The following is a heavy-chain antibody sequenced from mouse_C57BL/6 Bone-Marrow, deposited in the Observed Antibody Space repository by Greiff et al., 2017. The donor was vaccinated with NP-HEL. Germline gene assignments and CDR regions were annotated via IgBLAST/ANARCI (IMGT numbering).Heavy chain of an antibody. Sequence: VQLQQSGPELVKPGASVKMSCKASGYTFTSYNMHWVKQRPGQGLEWIGYINPNSGGTSYNQKFKGKATLTVDKSSSTADMELRSLTSEDSAVYYCARKDGYLRWYFDVWGKGTTVTVSS. V-gene: IGHV1-22*01. D-gene: IGHD2-3*01. CDR2: INPNSGGT. CDR3: ARKDGYLRWYFDV. CDR1: GYTFTSYN. J-gene: IGHJ1*03.